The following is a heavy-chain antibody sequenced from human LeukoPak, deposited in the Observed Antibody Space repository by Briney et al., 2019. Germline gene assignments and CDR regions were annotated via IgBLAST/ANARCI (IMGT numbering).Heavy chain of an antibody. J-gene: IGHJ4*02. CDR3: ARVLAVAGSFDY. CDR1: GGSISSYY. CDR2: IYYSGST. Sequence: SETLSLTCTVSGGSISSYYWSWIRQPPGKGLEWIGYIYYSGSTNYNPSLKSRVTISVDTSKNQFSLKLSSVAAADTAVYYCARVLAVAGSFDYRGQGTLVTVSS. V-gene: IGHV4-59*01. D-gene: IGHD6-19*01.